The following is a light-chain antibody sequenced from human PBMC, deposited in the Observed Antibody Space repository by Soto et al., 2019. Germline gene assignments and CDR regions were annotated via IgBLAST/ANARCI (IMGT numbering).Light chain of an antibody. Sequence: QSVLAQPPSVSGTPGQRVTISCSGSSSNIGSNTVNWYQQLPGTAPTLLIYSDNQRPSGVPDRFSGSRSGTSASLAISGLQSEDEADYYCAAWDDSLNGNVVFGGGTNVVFGGGTKLTVL. CDR2: SDN. V-gene: IGLV1-44*01. CDR1: SSNIGSNT. J-gene: IGLJ2*01. CDR3: AAWDDSLNGNVVFGGGTNVV.